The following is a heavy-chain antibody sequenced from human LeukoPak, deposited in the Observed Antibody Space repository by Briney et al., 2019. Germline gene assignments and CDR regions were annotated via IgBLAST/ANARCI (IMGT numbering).Heavy chain of an antibody. CDR2: IYYSGST. D-gene: IGHD3-22*01. CDR3: ARHGTYYYDSSGYYHFDC. V-gene: IGHV4-59*08. J-gene: IGHJ4*02. CDR1: GGSISSYY. Sequence: PSETLSLTCTVSGGSISSYYWSWIRQPPGKGLEWIGYIYYSGSTNYNPSLKSRVTISVDTSKNQFSLKLSSVTAADTAVYYCARHGTYYYDSSGYYHFDCWGQGTLVTVSS.